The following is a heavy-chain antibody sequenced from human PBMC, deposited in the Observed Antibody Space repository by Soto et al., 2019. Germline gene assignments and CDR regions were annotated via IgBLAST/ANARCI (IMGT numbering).Heavy chain of an antibody. J-gene: IGHJ5*02. Sequence: QVQLVQSGAEVKKPGASVKVSCKASGYTFTSYDINWVRQATGQGIEWMGWMNPNSGNTGYAQKFQGRVTMTRNTSISTAYMELSSLRSEDTAVYYCARGRFLEWPLWFDPWGQGTLVTVSS. CDR2: MNPNSGNT. CDR3: ARGRFLEWPLWFDP. D-gene: IGHD3-3*01. CDR1: GYTFTSYD. V-gene: IGHV1-8*01.